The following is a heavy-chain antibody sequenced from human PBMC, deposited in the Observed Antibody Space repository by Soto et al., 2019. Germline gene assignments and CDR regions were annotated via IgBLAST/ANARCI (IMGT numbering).Heavy chain of an antibody. V-gene: IGHV2-5*02. D-gene: IGHD6-19*01. J-gene: IGHJ4*02. CDR2: IYWDDDK. CDR3: AHGSGWLSDY. Sequence: QITLKESDPTLVKPTQTLTLTCTFSGFSLDSPAVGVNWIRQPPGKALEWLGLIYWDDDKQYNPSLKSRLTITRDTSKHQVVLTMTNMDPVDTATYYCAHGSGWLSDYWGQGTLVTVPS. CDR1: GFSLDSPAVG.